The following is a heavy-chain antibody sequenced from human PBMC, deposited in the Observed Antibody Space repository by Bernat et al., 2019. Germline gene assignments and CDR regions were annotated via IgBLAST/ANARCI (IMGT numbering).Heavy chain of an antibody. V-gene: IGHV3-21*05. CDR2: ISSSSSYI. Sequence: DVQLVESGGGLVKPGGSLRLSCAASVFTFSSYSMNWFRQAPGKGLELFSYISSSSSYIYYADSVKGRFTISRDNAKNSLYLKMKSLRAEDTAVYYCARAQTYGGNKEYYYYYMDVWGKGTTVTVSS. CDR3: ARAQTYGGNKEYYYYYMDV. J-gene: IGHJ6*03. D-gene: IGHD5-18*01. CDR1: VFTFSSYS.